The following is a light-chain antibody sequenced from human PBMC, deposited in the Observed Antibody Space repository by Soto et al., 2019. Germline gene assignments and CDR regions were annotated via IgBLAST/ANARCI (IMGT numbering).Light chain of an antibody. V-gene: IGKV3-20*01. CDR3: QQYGSSPRA. CDR2: GAS. J-gene: IGKJ1*01. Sequence: EIVLTQSPGTLSLSPGERATLSCRASQSVSSNSLAWFQQKPGQAPRLLIRGASSRATGTPDRFSGSGSGTDFTLTISRLEPEDFAVYYCQQYGSSPRAFGQGTKVEIK. CDR1: QSVSSNS.